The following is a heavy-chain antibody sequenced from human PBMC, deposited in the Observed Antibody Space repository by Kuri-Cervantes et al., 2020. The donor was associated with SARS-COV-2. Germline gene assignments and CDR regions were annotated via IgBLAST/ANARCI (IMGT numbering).Heavy chain of an antibody. V-gene: IGHV4-61*01. J-gene: IGHJ1*01. CDR1: GGSVSSGSYY. Sequence: SETLSLTCTVSGGSVSSGSYYWSWIRQPPGKGLEWIGYIYYSGSTNYNPSLKSRVTISVDTSKNQFSLKLSSVTAADTAVYYCARTRFLEWLYIQHWGQGTLVTVSS. D-gene: IGHD3-3*01. CDR2: IYYSGST. CDR3: ARTRFLEWLYIQH.